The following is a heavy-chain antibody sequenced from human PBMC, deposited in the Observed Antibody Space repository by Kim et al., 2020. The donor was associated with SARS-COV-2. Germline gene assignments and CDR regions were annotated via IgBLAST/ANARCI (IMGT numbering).Heavy chain of an antibody. D-gene: IGHD2-15*01. J-gene: IGHJ3*02. CDR3: ARQGEVVVVAATHDAFDI. CDR2: IYPGDSDT. Sequence: GESLKISCKGSGYSLTSYWIGWVRQMPGKGLEWMGIIYPGDSDTRYSPSFQGQVTISADKSISTAYLQWSSLKASDTAMYYCARQGEVVVVAATHDAFDIWGQGTMVTVSS. CDR1: GYSLTSYW. V-gene: IGHV5-51*01.